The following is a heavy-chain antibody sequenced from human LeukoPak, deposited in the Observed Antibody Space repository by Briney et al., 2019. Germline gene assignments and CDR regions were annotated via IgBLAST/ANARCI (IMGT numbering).Heavy chain of an antibody. CDR1: GYTFTDYH. V-gene: IGHV1-2*02. CDR2: INPDSGGT. CDR3: ARAYRLMVYAGYGY. D-gene: IGHD2-8*01. Sequence: GASVKVSCKASGYTFTDYHMHWVRQAPGQGLEWMGWINPDSGGTNYAQNFQGRVTMTRDTSISTAYMELYSLRSDDTAVYYCARAYRLMVYAGYGYWGQGTLVTVSS. J-gene: IGHJ4*02.